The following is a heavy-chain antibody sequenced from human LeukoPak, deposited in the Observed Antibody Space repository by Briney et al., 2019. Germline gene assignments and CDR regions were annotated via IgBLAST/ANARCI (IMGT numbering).Heavy chain of an antibody. J-gene: IGHJ1*01. CDR2: ISSSSSYI. V-gene: IGHV3-21*01. CDR3: ARDKSDYGGKKYFQH. CDR1: GFTFSTYG. Sequence: PGGSLRLSCSASGFTFSTYGMSWVRQAPGKGLEWVSSISSSSSYIYYADSVKGRFTISRDNAKNSLYLQMNSLRAEDTAVYYCARDKSDYGGKKYFQHWGQGTLVTVSS. D-gene: IGHD4-23*01.